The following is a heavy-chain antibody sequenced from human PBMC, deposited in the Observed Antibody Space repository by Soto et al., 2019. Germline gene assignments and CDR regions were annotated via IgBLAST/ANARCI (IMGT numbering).Heavy chain of an antibody. V-gene: IGHV3-33*01. D-gene: IGHD3-3*01. CDR2: IWYDGSNK. CDR1: GFTFSSYG. Sequence: GGSLRLSCAASGFTFSSYGMHWVRQAPGKGLEWVTVIWYDGSNKYYADSVKGRFTISRDNSKNTLYLQMNSLRAEDTAVYYCAREYYDFWSGYYGSYYGMDVWGQGTTVTVSS. CDR3: AREYYDFWSGYYGSYYGMDV. J-gene: IGHJ6*02.